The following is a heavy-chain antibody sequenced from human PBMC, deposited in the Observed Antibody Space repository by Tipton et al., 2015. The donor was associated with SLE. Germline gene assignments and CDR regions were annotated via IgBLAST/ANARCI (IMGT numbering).Heavy chain of an antibody. Sequence: TLSLTCTVSGGSISSGGYYWSWIRQHPGKGLEWIGYVNYGGNAYYNPSLKSRTTLLADTATNQVSLRRTSVTAADTAVYYCSRGSGFGSDPRGQGTLVTVSS. CDR2: VNYGGNA. V-gene: IGHV4-31*03. CDR1: GGSISSGGYY. J-gene: IGHJ5*02. CDR3: SRGSGFGSDP.